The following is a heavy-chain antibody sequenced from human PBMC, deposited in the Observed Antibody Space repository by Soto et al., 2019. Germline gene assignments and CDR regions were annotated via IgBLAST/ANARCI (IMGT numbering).Heavy chain of an antibody. D-gene: IGHD2-21*02. CDR3: AREVRCGNSYFDY. CDR2: IYYSGST. CDR1: GGSISSGGYY. V-gene: IGHV4-31*03. J-gene: IGHJ4*02. Sequence: QVQLQKSGPVLVKPSQTLSLTCTVSGGSISSGGYYCSWIRQHHGKGLEWIGYIYYSGSTYYKPSHKSRVTVTVDTSKNQFSLKMSSVSAADTDGYYCAREVRCGNSYFDYWGQGTLVSVSS.